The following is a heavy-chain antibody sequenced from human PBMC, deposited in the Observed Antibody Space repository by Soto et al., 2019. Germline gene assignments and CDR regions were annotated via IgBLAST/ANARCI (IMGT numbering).Heavy chain of an antibody. CDR3: ARGPARAAGYDPRRHWFDP. J-gene: IGHJ5*02. D-gene: IGHD5-12*01. V-gene: IGHV4-34*01. CDR2: INHSGST. Sequence: QVQLQQWGAGLLKPSETLSLTCAVYGGSFSGYYWSWIRQPPGKGLEWIGEINHSGSTNYNPSLKSRVTISVDTSKNQFSLKLSSVTAADTAVYYCARGPARAAGYDPRRHWFDPWGQGTLVTVSS. CDR1: GGSFSGYY.